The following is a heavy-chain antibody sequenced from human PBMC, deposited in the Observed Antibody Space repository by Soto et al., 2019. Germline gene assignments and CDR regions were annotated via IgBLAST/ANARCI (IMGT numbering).Heavy chain of an antibody. CDR1: GFTFSSYA. CDR3: AKADTYGLWDY. J-gene: IGHJ4*02. Sequence: GGSLRLSWAASGFTFSSYAMSWVSQAPGEGLEWVSAIRGSGGSTDYADSVKGRFTISRDNSKNTLYLQMNSLRAEDTAVYSCAKADTYGLWDYWGQGTLVTVSS. CDR2: IRGSGGST. D-gene: IGHD2-21*01. V-gene: IGHV3-23*01.